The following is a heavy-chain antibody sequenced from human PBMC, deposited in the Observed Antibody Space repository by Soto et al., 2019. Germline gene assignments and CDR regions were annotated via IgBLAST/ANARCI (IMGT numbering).Heavy chain of an antibody. J-gene: IGHJ5*02. D-gene: IGHD1-26*01. Sequence: QVRLVQSGAEVKKPGASVKVSCKTSGYTFTRYVIHWVRQAPGQRLEWMGWINTVNGNTKYSQKFQGRVSITRDTSASTTYMDLSGLRYEDTAVYYWARGSSHYQVVFGWFDPWGQGSEVTVSS. CDR3: ARGSSHYQVVFGWFDP. CDR1: GYTFTRYV. CDR2: INTVNGNT. V-gene: IGHV1-3*04.